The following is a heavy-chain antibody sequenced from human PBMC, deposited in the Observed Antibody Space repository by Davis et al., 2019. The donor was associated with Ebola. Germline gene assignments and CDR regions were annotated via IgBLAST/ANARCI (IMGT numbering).Heavy chain of an antibody. V-gene: IGHV1-18*04. CDR2: ISAYNGNT. CDR3: ARTSIVGTTTTASDI. J-gene: IGHJ3*02. Sequence: ASVKVSCKASGYTFTNYYMHWVRQAPGQGLEWMGWISAYNGNTAYVQILQGRVTMTADTSTGTAYMELRSLRSDDTAVYFCARTSIVGTTTTASDIWGQGTMVTVSS. CDR1: GYTFTNYY. D-gene: IGHD1-26*01.